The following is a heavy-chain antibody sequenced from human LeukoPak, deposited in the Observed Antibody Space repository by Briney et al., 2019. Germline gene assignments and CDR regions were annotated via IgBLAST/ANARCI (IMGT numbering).Heavy chain of an antibody. J-gene: IGHJ4*02. CDR3: ARDRGGWYSSSIFDY. CDR2: IRLDGSNK. V-gene: IGHV3-30*02. D-gene: IGHD6-6*01. Sequence: GGSLRLSCAASGFTFSSYGMHWVRQAPGKGLEWVAFIRLDGSNKYYADSVRGRFTISRDNSKNTLYLQMNSLRAEDTAVYYCARDRGGWYSSSIFDYWGQGTLVTVSS. CDR1: GFTFSSYG.